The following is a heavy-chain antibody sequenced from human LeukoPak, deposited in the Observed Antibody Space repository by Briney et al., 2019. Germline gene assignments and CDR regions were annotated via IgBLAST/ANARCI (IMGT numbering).Heavy chain of an antibody. J-gene: IGHJ3*02. CDR2: ISTTSSYI. CDR3: AREWVGTGHDAFDM. CDR1: GFTFSSYS. Sequence: PGGSLRLSCAASGFTFSSYSMNWVRQAPGKGLEWVSYISTTSSYIFYGGSVQGRFTISRDNAKNSLYLQMNSLRAEDTAVYYCAREWVGTGHDAFDMWGQGTMVTVSS. V-gene: IGHV3-21*01. D-gene: IGHD1-14*01.